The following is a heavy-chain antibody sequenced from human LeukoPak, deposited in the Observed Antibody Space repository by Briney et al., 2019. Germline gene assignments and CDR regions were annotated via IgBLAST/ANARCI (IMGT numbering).Heavy chain of an antibody. D-gene: IGHD6-19*01. CDR3: VGGIGWLPDY. CDR2: IEQDGSEK. CDR1: GLTFSAYW. V-gene: IGHV3-7*01. Sequence: GGSLRLSCAASGLTFSAYWGNWVRQAPGKGLERVANIEQDGSEKNYVDSVKGRFTISRDNGENSLYLQMNGLRVEDTGVYYCVGGIGWLPDYWGQGTLVTVSS. J-gene: IGHJ4*02.